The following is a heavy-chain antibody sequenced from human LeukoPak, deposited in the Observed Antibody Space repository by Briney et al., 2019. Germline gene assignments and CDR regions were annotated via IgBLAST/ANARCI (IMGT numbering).Heavy chain of an antibody. CDR2: ISSSSSSYI. J-gene: IGHJ4*02. D-gene: IGHD3-10*01. CDR3: ARVSYGSGSYYFDY. Sequence: GGSLRLSCAASGFTFSSYSMNWVRQAPGKGLEWVSSISSSSSSYIYYADSVKGRFTISRDNAKNSLYLQMNSLRAEDTAVYYCARVSYGSGSYYFDYWGQGTPVTVSS. CDR1: GFTFSSYS. V-gene: IGHV3-21*01.